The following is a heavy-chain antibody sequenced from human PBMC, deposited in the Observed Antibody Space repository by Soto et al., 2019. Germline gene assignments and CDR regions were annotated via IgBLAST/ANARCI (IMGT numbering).Heavy chain of an antibody. CDR2: IYYSGST. J-gene: IGHJ4*02. Sequence: SQTLSLTCTVSGGSISSSSYYWGWIRQPPGKGLEWIGSIYYSGSTYYNPSLKSRVTISVDTSKNQFSLKLSSVTAADTAVYYCARSMTTVVTLDYWGQGTLVTVSS. CDR1: GGSISSSSYY. V-gene: IGHV4-39*01. D-gene: IGHD4-17*01. CDR3: ARSMTTVVTLDY.